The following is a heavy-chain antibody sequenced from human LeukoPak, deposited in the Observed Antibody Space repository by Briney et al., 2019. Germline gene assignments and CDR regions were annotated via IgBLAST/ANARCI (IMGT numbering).Heavy chain of an antibody. CDR2: IQSDGSKQ. CDR1: GFTFSTFG. V-gene: IGHV3-33*01. J-gene: IGHJ5*02. Sequence: GGSLRLSCATAGFTFSTFGIHWVRQTPGKGLEWAAAIQSDGSKQYYGDSVKGRFTISRDSSKNTVYLQMDSLRDEDTAVYYCARDVDTSSHSSQLDPWDQGTLVTVSS. D-gene: IGHD5-18*01. CDR3: ARDVDTSSHSSQLDP.